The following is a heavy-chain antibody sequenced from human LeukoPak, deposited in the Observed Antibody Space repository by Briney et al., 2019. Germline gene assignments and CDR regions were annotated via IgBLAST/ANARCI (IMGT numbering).Heavy chain of an antibody. J-gene: IGHJ4*02. CDR1: GYTFSGYY. CDR2: INHNSGGT. CDR3: ARWVSAGTSDY. Sequence: ASVKVSCKASGYTFSGYYMHWVRQAPGQGLEWMGWINHNSGGTNYVQKFQGRVTMTRDTSISTAYMELSRMRSDDTAVYYCARWVSAGTSDYWGQGTLVTVSS. D-gene: IGHD1-7*01. V-gene: IGHV1-2*02.